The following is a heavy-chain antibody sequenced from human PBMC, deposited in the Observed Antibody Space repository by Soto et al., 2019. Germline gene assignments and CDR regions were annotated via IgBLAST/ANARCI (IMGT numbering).Heavy chain of an antibody. CDR3: VRVGRLGGY. V-gene: IGHV3-7*03. CDR2: IKEDGSEK. D-gene: IGHD3-16*01. CDR1: GFTFSNYW. J-gene: IGHJ4*02. Sequence: EVQLVESGGGLVQPGGSLRLSCAASGFTFSNYWMSWARQAPGKGLEWVANIKEDGSEKYYVDSVKGRFTISRDNAKNSLYLQMNSLRAEDTAVYYCVRVGRLGGYWGQGTLVTVSS.